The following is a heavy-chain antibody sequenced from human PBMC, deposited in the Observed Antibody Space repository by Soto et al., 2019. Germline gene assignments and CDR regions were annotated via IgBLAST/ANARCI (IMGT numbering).Heavy chain of an antibody. Sequence: GGSLRLSCAASGFTFSSYAMSWVRQAPGKGLEWVSAISGSGGSTYYADSVKGRFTISRDNSKNTLYLQMNSLRAEDTAVYYCAKEAQLVRYYYGSGLTNWFDPWGQGTLVTVSS. D-gene: IGHD3-10*01. V-gene: IGHV3-23*01. CDR1: GFTFSSYA. CDR3: AKEAQLVRYYYGSGLTNWFDP. J-gene: IGHJ5*02. CDR2: ISGSGGST.